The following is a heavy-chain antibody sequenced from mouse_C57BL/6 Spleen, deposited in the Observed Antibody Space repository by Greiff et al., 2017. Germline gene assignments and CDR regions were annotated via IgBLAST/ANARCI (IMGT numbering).Heavy chain of an antibody. Sequence: EVQGVESGGGLVQPGGSMKLSCAASGFTFSDAWMDWVRQSPEKGLEWVAEIRNKANNHATYYAESVKGRFTISRDDSKSRVYLQMNSLRAEDTGSYYCTRPGPLYAMDYWGQGTSVTVSS. J-gene: IGHJ4*01. CDR1: GFTFSDAW. CDR3: TRPGPLYAMDY. D-gene: IGHD4-1*01. V-gene: IGHV6-6*01. CDR2: IRNKANNHAT.